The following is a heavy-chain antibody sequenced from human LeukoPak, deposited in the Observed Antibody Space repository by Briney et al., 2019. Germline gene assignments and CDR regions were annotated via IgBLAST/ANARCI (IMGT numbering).Heavy chain of an antibody. J-gene: IGHJ4*02. Sequence: GGSLRLSCAASGFTFSSYAMSWVRQAPGKGLEWVSAISGSGTYYADSVKGRFTISRDNSKNTLYLQMNSLRAEDTAVYYCTKALLTLSSFDYWGQGTLVTASS. V-gene: IGHV3-23*01. CDR1: GFTFSSYA. CDR2: ISGSGT. CDR3: TKALLTLSSFDY. D-gene: IGHD2-2*01.